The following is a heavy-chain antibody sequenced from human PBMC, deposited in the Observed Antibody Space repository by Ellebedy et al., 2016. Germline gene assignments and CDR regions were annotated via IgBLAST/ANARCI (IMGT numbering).Heavy chain of an antibody. CDR2: ISWNSGSI. D-gene: IGHD4-23*01. Sequence: GGSLRLXXAASGFTFDDYGMHWVRQAPGKGLEWVSSISWNSGSIGYGDSVRGRFTISRDNAKNSLYLQMNSLSAEDTAFYYCAKDRDRWSNFDYWGQGILVTVSS. J-gene: IGHJ4*02. CDR1: GFTFDDYG. V-gene: IGHV3-9*01. CDR3: AKDRDRWSNFDY.